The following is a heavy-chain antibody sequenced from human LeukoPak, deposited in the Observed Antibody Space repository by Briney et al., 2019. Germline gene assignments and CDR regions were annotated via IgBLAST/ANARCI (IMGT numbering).Heavy chain of an antibody. Sequence: PSETLSLTCTVSGGSISSYYWSWIRQPPGKGLEWIGYIYYSGSTNYNPSLKSRVTISVDTSKNQFSLKLSSVTAADTAVYYCARDSPRGSGYYYYMDVWGKGTTVTISS. CDR1: GGSISSYY. CDR2: IYYSGST. D-gene: IGHD3-10*01. J-gene: IGHJ6*03. CDR3: ARDSPRGSGYYYYMDV. V-gene: IGHV4-59*01.